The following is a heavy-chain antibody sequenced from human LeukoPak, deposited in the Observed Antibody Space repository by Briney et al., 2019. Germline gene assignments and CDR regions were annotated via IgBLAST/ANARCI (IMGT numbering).Heavy chain of an antibody. D-gene: IGHD5-18*01. CDR2: IYSGGTT. CDR3: ARCAAMISHPYYYRYYMDV. J-gene: IGHJ6*03. Sequence: GGLLRVSCTASGFSVNTKYMSWVGQAPGTGLEWVSVIYSGGTTYHADSLKGRFTISRDNSKNTLYLHMNGLKSEDTAVYYCARCAAMISHPYYYRYYMDVWGKGTPVTVSS. CDR1: GFSVNTKY. V-gene: IGHV3-66*02.